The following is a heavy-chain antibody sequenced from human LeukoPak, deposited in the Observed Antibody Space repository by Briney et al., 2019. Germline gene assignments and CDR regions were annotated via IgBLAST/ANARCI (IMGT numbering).Heavy chain of an antibody. CDR2: IKQDGSGK. V-gene: IGHV3-7*03. J-gene: IGHJ4*02. D-gene: IGHD3-10*01. CDR3: ASPAASGSYYSFDY. CDR1: GFTFSSYW. Sequence: GGSLRLSCAASGFTFSSYWMSWVRQAPGKGLEWVANIKQDGSGKYYVDSVKGRFTISRDNAKNSLYLQMNSLRAEDTAVYYCASPAASGSYYSFDYWGQGTLVTVSS.